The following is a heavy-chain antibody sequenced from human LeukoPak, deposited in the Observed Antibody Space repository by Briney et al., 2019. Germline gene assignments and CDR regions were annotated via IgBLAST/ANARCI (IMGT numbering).Heavy chain of an antibody. J-gene: IGHJ3*02. Sequence: SVKVSCKASGGTFSSYAISWVRQAPGQGLEWMGGIIPILGTANYAQKFQGRVTITADESTSTAYMELSSLRSEDTAVYYCARSRSSCELYGNAFDIWGQGTMVTVSS. D-gene: IGHD2-15*01. CDR3: ARSRSSCELYGNAFDI. CDR1: GGTFSSYA. V-gene: IGHV1-69*13. CDR2: IIPILGTA.